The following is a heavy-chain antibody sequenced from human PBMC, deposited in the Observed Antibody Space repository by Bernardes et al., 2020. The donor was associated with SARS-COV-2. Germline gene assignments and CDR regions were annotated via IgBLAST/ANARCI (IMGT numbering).Heavy chain of an antibody. CDR3: APSGRPAGGDPMAFDY. CDR1: GYTFTYYA. J-gene: IGHJ4*02. Sequence: ASVKVSCKASGYTFTYYAMNWVRQAPGQGLEWMGWIDTNTGNPTYAQGFTGRFVFSLDTSLSTAYLQISSLKADDTAFYYCAPSGRPAGGDPMAFDYWGQGTLVTVSS. CDR2: IDTNTGNP. V-gene: IGHV7-4-1*02. D-gene: IGHD6-13*01.